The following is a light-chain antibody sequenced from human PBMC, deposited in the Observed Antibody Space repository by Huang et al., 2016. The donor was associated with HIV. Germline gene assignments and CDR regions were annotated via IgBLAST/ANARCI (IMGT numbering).Light chain of an antibody. CDR1: QAVLKNSDKKDY. Sequence: DIEMTQSPDSLTVSLGARAILNCKSSQAVLKNSDKKDYLAWYQQRPGQPPKVLIYWASSRESGVPDRFSGSGSGTDFNLTISSLQPEDLTVYYCQQYYSPPYTFGQGTRLEI. J-gene: IGKJ2*01. CDR3: QQYYSPPYT. V-gene: IGKV4-1*01. CDR2: WAS.